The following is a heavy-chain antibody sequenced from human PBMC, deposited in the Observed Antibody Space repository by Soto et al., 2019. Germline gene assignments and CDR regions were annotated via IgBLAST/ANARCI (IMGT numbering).Heavy chain of an antibody. D-gene: IGHD6-19*01. CDR2: IYWDDDK. J-gene: IGHJ4*02. CDR1: GFSLSTSGVG. V-gene: IGHV2-5*02. CDR3: AHRRRRGSGWYHSFDY. Sequence: QITLKESGPTLVKPTQTLTLTCTFSGFSLSTSGVGVGWIRQPPGKALEWLALIYWDDDKRYSPSLKSRLTITKDTSKTQVVLTMTNMDPVDTATYYCAHRRRRGSGWYHSFDYWGQGTLVTVSS.